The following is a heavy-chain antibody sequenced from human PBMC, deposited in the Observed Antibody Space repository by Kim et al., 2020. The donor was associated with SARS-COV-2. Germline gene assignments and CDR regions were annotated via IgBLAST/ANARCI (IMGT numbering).Heavy chain of an antibody. CDR1: GFTFSDSA. V-gene: IGHV3-73*01. CDR3: VSGYCTTTSCYPGY. Sequence: GGSLRLSCAASGFTFSDSAMHWVRQASGKGLEWVGRIRNKANNYATTYAASMNGRFTISRDDSKNTAFLQMSSLKTEDTALYYCVSGYCTTTSCYPGYWGQGTLVTVSS. J-gene: IGHJ4*02. D-gene: IGHD2-2*03. CDR2: IRNKANNYAT.